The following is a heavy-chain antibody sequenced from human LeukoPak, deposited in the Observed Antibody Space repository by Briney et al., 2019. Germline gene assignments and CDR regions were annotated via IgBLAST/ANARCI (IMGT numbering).Heavy chain of an antibody. J-gene: IGHJ4*02. D-gene: IGHD4-23*01. CDR2: INHSGST. V-gene: IGHV4-34*01. Sequence: GSLRVSCAASGFTFSSYAMSWIRQPPGKGLEWIGEINHSGSTNYNPSLKSRVTISVDTSKNQFSLKLSSVTAADTAVYYCARAGYGGNDLTIYYWGQGTLVTVSS. CDR3: ARAGYGGNDLTIYY. CDR1: GFTFSSYA.